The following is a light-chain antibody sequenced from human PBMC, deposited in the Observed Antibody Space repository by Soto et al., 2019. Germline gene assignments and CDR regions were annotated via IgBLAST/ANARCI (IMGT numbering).Light chain of an antibody. CDR3: CSYAASTTWV. CDR2: EGS. V-gene: IGLV2-23*01. Sequence: QSALTQHASVSGSPGQSITISCAGTSSDVGRYNLVSWFQQHPGKAPKLMIYEGSKRPSGVSNRFSGSKSGNTASLTISGLQAEDEADYYCCSYAASTTWVFGGGTKLTVL. J-gene: IGLJ3*02. CDR1: SSDVGRYNL.